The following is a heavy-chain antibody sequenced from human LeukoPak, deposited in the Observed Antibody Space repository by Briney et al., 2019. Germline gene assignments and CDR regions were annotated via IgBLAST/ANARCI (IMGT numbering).Heavy chain of an antibody. CDR3: ARTYYYDSSGYYY. CDR1: GGSISSGSYY. D-gene: IGHD3-22*01. CDR2: IYYSGST. J-gene: IGHJ4*02. Sequence: SETLSLSCTVSGGSISSGSYYWSWLRQPAGKGLEWLGRIYYSGSTNYNPSLKSRVTISVDTSKNQFSLKLSSVTAADTAVYYCARTYYYDSSGYYYWGQGTLVTVSS. V-gene: IGHV4-61*02.